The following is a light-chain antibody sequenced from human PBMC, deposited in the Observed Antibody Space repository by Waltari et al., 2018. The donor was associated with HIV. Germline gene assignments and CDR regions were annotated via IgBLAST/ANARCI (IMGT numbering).Light chain of an antibody. J-gene: IGLJ2*01. Sequence: QSALTQPASVSGSPGQSITISCTGTSRDVGGYNLVPWYQQHPGKAPKLMIYEVSKRPSGVSNRFSGSKSGNTVSLTISGLQAEDEADYYCCAYAGSTTYVIFGGGTKLTVL. CDR2: EVS. CDR3: CAYAGSTTYVI. CDR1: SRDVGGYNL. V-gene: IGLV2-23*02.